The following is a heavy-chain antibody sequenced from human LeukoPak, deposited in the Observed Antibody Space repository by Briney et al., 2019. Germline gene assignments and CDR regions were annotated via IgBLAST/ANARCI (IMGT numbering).Heavy chain of an antibody. CDR1: GYSISSGYY. CDR3: ARGAEYYAIWRGYAGYSDY. J-gene: IGHJ4*02. D-gene: IGHD3-3*01. V-gene: IGHV4-38-2*02. CDR2: ISHRGST. Sequence: SETLSLTCTVSGYSISSGYYWGWIRQPPGKGLEWVGSISHRGSTYYNPSLRSRITISLDRSKQKFSLKLTSVTAADTAVYFCARGAEYYAIWRGYAGYSDYWGQGISVTVSS.